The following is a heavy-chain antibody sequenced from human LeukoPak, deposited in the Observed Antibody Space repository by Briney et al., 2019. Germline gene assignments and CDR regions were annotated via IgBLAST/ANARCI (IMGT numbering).Heavy chain of an antibody. J-gene: IGHJ4*02. V-gene: IGHV3-30-3*01. CDR1: GFTFSAYA. CDR2: ISSDETNT. Sequence: PGKSLRLSCAASGFTFSAYAMHWVRQAPGTGLEWVAVISSDETNTFYADSVKGRFTISRDNLKKTLYLQMNSMRVEDAAVYYCARGHLYDDYDGGHYWGQGTLVTVSS. CDR3: ARGHLYDDYDGGHY. D-gene: IGHD4-17*01.